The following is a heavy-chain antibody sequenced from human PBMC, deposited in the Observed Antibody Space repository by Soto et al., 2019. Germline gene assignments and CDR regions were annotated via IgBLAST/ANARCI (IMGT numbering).Heavy chain of an antibody. J-gene: IGHJ3*02. CDR1: GFIFSSYD. V-gene: IGHV3-13*01. CDR3: ARGRYYDSSGSYHDAFDI. D-gene: IGHD3-22*01. Sequence: VQLVESGGGVVQPGRSLRLSCAASGFIFSSYDMHWVRQATGKGLEWVSGIGTAGDTYYPGSVKGRFTISRENAKNSLYLQMNSLRAGDTAVYYCARGRYYDSSGSYHDAFDIWGQGTMVTVSS. CDR2: IGTAGDT.